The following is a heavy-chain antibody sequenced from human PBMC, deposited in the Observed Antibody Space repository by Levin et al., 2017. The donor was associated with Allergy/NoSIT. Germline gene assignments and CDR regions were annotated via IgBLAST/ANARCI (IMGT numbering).Heavy chain of an antibody. CDR3: AKDKGFSYGFENFFDC. Sequence: AGGSLRLSCATSGFTFRNHGMSWVRQAPGKGLEWVSGISGSGVSTKYADSVKGRFTISRDNSENTLYLHMNSLRAEDTAIYYCAKDKGFSYGFENFFDCWGQGTLVTVSS. CDR1: GFTFRNHG. J-gene: IGHJ4*02. CDR2: ISGSGVST. D-gene: IGHD3-16*02. V-gene: IGHV3-23*01.